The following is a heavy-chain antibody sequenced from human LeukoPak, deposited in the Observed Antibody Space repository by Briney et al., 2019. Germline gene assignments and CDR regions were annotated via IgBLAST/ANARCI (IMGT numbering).Heavy chain of an antibody. CDR2: ISGSGGRT. V-gene: IGHV3-23*01. Sequence: GGSLRLSCASSGFTFSSYWMNWVRQAPGKGLEWVSAISGSGGRTHYADSVKGRFTISRDNSKNTLYLQMNSLRAEDTALYYCAKPARTDYADYWGQGTLVTVSS. CDR3: AKPARTDYADY. J-gene: IGHJ4*02. D-gene: IGHD1-14*01. CDR1: GFTFSSYW.